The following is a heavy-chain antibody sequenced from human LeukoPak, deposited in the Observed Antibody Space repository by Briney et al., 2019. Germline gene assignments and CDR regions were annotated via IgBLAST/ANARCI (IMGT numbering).Heavy chain of an antibody. J-gene: IGHJ4*02. CDR2: IYNSGST. D-gene: IGHD3-22*01. V-gene: IGHV4-39*07. CDR1: GGSISSSTYY. CDR3: ARTYYDSWGYYEVTY. Sequence: PSETLSLTCNVSGGSISSSTYYWGWIRQPPGKGLEWIGSIYNSGSTYYNPSLKSRVTISVDPSKNQFSLRLRSVTAADTAVYYCARTYYDSWGYYEVTYWGQGTLVTVSS.